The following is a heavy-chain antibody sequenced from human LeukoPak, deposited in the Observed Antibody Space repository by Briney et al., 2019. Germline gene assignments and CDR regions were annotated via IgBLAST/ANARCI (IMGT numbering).Heavy chain of an antibody. CDR1: GFTFSSYW. D-gene: IGHD3-3*01. Sequence: GGSLRLSCAASGFTFSSYWMSWVRQAPGKGLEWVANIKQDGSEKYYVDSVKGRSTISRDNAKNSLYLQMNSLRAEDTAVYYCARVEYDFWSGYYSWYFDYWGQGTLVTVSS. J-gene: IGHJ4*02. V-gene: IGHV3-7*01. CDR2: IKQDGSEK. CDR3: ARVEYDFWSGYYSWYFDY.